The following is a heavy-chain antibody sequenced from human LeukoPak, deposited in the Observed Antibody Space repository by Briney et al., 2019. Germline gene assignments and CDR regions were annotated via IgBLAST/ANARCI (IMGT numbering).Heavy chain of an antibody. CDR2: ISAYNGNT. J-gene: IGHJ3*02. V-gene: IGHV1-18*01. CDR3: ARGGDYYDSSGYPDDAFDI. CDR1: GYTFTNYV. Sequence: ASVKVSCKASGYTFTNYVISWVRQAPGQGLEWMGWISAYNGNTNYAQKLQGRVTMTRDTSISTAYMELSRLRSDDAAVYYCARGGDYYDSSGYPDDAFDIWGQGTMVIVSS. D-gene: IGHD3-22*01.